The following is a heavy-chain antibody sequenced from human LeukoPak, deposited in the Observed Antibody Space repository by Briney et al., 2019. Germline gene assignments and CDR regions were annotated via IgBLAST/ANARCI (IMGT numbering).Heavy chain of an antibody. CDR3: ATVGVEIYYGSGSYQPATNYKVSKVNWFDP. CDR1: GYTLTELS. J-gene: IGHJ5*02. D-gene: IGHD3-10*01. CDR2: FDPEDGET. V-gene: IGHV1-24*01. Sequence: SVKLSCKVSGYTLTELSMHWVRQAPGKGLEWMGGFDPEDGETICAQKFQGRVTMTEDTSTDTAYMELSSLRSEDTAMYYCATVGVEIYYGSGSYQPATNYKVSKVNWFDPWGQGTLVTVSS.